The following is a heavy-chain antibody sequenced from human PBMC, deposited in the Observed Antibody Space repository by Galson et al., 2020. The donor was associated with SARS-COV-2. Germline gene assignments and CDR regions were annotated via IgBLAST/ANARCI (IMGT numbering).Heavy chain of an antibody. V-gene: IGHV4-39*01. CDR2: IYNTASP. J-gene: IGHJ5*02. CDR1: GGPIRRSSHY. D-gene: IGHD4-17*01. CDR3: ARHMDYFYP. Sequence: SETLSLTCTVAGGPIRRSSHYCGWIRQPPGKGLEWIGRIYNTASPYYNPSPKSRLSISEHTTKNEISLKLRSVTAADTAVYYCARHMDYFYPWGPGILGTVSS.